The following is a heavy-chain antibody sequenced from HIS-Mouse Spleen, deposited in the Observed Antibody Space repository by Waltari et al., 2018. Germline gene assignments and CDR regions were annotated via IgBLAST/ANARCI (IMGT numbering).Heavy chain of an antibody. V-gene: IGHV4-59*01. J-gene: IGHJ4*02. CDR1: GGSIRSYY. D-gene: IGHD7-27*01. CDR3: ARLTGVYYFDY. CDR2: IYYSGST. Sequence: QVQLQESGPGLVKPSETLSLTCTVSGGSIRSYYWSWIRQPPGKGLEWIGYIYYSGSTNYNPSLKSRVTISVDTSKNQFSLKLSSVTAADTAVYYCARLTGVYYFDYWGQGTLVTVSS.